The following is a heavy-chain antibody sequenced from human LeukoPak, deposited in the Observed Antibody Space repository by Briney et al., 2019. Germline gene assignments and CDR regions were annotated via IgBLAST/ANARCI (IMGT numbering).Heavy chain of an antibody. CDR2: IYPGDSET. V-gene: IGHV5-51*01. D-gene: IGHD7-27*01. Sequence: KRGESLKISCKGSGYSFTSYWIGWVRQMPGKGLEWMGIIYPGDSETRYSPSFQGQVTISADKSISTAYQQRSSLKASDTAMYYCARPPKLELGITEAFDIWGQGTMVTVSS. J-gene: IGHJ3*02. CDR3: ARPPKLELGITEAFDI. CDR1: GYSFTSYW.